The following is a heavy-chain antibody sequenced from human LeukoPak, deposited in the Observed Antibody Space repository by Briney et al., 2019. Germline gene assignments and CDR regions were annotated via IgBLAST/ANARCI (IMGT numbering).Heavy chain of an antibody. Sequence: PGGSLRLSCAASGFTVSSNYMSWVSQAPGKGLEWVSVIYSGGSTYYADSMKGRFTISRDNSKNTLYLQMNSLRAEDTAVYYCARGNYYDSSGLLDYWGQGTLVTVSS. CDR2: IYSGGST. V-gene: IGHV3-66*01. J-gene: IGHJ4*02. CDR3: ARGNYYDSSGLLDY. D-gene: IGHD3-22*01. CDR1: GFTVSSNY.